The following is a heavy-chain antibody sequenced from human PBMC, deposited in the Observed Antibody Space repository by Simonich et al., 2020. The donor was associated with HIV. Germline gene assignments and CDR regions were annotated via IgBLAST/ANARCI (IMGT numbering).Heavy chain of an antibody. CDR3: ARLTAGGLGEYFQH. CDR1: GGSFSGYY. Sequence: QVQLQQWGEGLLKPSETLSLTCAGYGGSFSGYYWSWIRHPPGKGLVWIGEINHSGSTNYNPSLQSRVTISVDTSKNQFSLKLSAVTAADTAVYYCARLTAGGLGEYFQHWGQGTLVTVSS. J-gene: IGHJ1*01. V-gene: IGHV4-34*01. CDR2: INHSGST. D-gene: IGHD6-13*01.